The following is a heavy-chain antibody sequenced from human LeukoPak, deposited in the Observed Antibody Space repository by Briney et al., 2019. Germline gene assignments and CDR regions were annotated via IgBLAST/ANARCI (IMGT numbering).Heavy chain of an antibody. CDR2: IRYDGSNK. D-gene: IGHD6-19*01. Sequence: GGSLRLSCAASGFTFSSYGMHWVRQAPGKGLEWVAFIRYDGSNKYYADSVKGRFTISRDNSKNTLYLQMNSLRAEDTALYYCAKDISGWYLADAFDIWGQGTMVTVSS. V-gene: IGHV3-30*02. J-gene: IGHJ3*02. CDR3: AKDISGWYLADAFDI. CDR1: GFTFSSYG.